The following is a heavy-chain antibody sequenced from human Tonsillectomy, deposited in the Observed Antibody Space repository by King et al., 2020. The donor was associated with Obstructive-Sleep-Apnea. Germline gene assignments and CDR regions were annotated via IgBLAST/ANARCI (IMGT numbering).Heavy chain of an antibody. J-gene: IGHJ4*02. Sequence: VQLQESGPGLVKPSQTLSLTCTVSGGSISGYDYYWTWIRQPPGKGLEWIGNIFYSESTYYNPSLKSRVTISIDRSKNHFSLKLSSVTAADTAVYYWAAFRFAYPDWGQGTLVTVSS. CDR2: IFYSEST. CDR3: AAFRFAYPD. V-gene: IGHV4-30-4*01. CDR1: GGSISGYDYY. D-gene: IGHD2-21*01.